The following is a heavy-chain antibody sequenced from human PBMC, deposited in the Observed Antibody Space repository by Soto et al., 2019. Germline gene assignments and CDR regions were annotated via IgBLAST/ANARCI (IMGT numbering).Heavy chain of an antibody. V-gene: IGHV6-1*01. Sequence: LSLTCVISGDSVSSNGACWDWIRQSPSRGLQWLVRLYYRSKWFHDYAASLESRMAINPDTSRNQFSLQLNYVTPEDTAVYYCARVHCSAGTCLDGLDVWGQGTTVTVSS. D-gene: IGHD2-15*01. J-gene: IGHJ6*02. CDR1: GDSVSSNGAC. CDR3: ARVHCSAGTCLDGLDV. CDR2: LYYRSKWFH.